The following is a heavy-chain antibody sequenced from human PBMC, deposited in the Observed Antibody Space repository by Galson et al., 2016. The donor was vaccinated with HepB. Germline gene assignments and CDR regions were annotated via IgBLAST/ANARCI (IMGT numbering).Heavy chain of an antibody. CDR1: GXXFSXXX. J-gene: IGHJ4*02. CDR2: XSSGSTXX. D-gene: IGHD3-10*01. V-gene: IGHV3-48*02. CDR3: VRASPTYYYXL. Sequence: SLXXXCAASGXXFSXXXMDXXXQAXXRGLXXLSXXSSGSTXXLYADTVKGRFTISRDDAKNSLYLQIXSLRDEDTAVYYCVRASPTYYYXLWGQGXLV.